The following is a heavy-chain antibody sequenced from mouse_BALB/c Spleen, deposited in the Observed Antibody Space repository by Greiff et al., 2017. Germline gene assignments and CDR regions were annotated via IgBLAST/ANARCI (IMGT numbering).Heavy chain of an antibody. CDR2: IDPSDSYT. CDR1: GYTFTSYW. Sequence: VQLQQPGAELVKPGASVKMSCKASGYTFTSYWMHWVKQRPGQGLEWIGVIDPSDSYTSYNQKFKGKATLTVDTSSSTAYMQLSSLTSEDSAVYYCTRHLYYFDYWGQGTTLTVSS. J-gene: IGHJ2*01. V-gene: IGHV1S127*01. CDR3: TRHLYYFDY.